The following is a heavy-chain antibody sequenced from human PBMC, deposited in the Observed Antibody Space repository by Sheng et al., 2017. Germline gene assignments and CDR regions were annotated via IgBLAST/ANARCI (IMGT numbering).Heavy chain of an antibody. Sequence: QVQLVESGGGVVQPGRSLRLSCAASGFTFSSYAMHWVRQAPGKGLEWVAVISYDGSNKYYADSVKGRFTISRDNSKNTLYLQMNSLRAEDTAVYYCARDALWFGELFGSNVDYWGQGTLVTVSS. CDR3: ARDALWFGELFGSNVDY. J-gene: IGHJ4*02. CDR1: GFTFSSYA. D-gene: IGHD3-10*01. V-gene: IGHV3-30*04. CDR2: ISYDGSNK.